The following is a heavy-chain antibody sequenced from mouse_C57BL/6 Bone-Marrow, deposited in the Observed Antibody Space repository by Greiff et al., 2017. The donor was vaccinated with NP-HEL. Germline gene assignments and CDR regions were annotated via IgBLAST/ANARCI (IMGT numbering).Heavy chain of an antibody. J-gene: IGHJ1*03. Sequence: EVKLQESGPGLVKPSQSLSLTCSVTGYSITSGYYWNWIRQFPGNKLEWMGYISYDGSNNYNPSLKNRISITRDTSKNQFFLKLNSVTTEDTATYYCARDCYGSSYPWYFDVWGTGTTVTVSS. CDR3: ARDCYGSSYPWYFDV. CDR2: ISYDGSN. D-gene: IGHD1-1*01. V-gene: IGHV3-6*01. CDR1: GYSITSGYY.